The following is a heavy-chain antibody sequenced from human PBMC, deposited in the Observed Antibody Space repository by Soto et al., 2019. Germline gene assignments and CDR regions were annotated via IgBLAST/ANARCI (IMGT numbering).Heavy chain of an antibody. CDR1: GFTFSNYA. CDR3: AKFFFETGANCGLSWSFHY. V-gene: IGHV3-23*01. D-gene: IGHD2-8*02. J-gene: IGHJ4*02. CDR2: ISGSGGTT. Sequence: EVHLLESWGGLVQTGRSLRLSCAASGFTFSNYAMSWVLQAPGLRLDWVSAISGSGGTTYYADSVKGRFTISRDNSKNTLFLQINSLGGEDAAVYYCAKFFFETGANCGLSWSFHYWGQGTLVTVSS.